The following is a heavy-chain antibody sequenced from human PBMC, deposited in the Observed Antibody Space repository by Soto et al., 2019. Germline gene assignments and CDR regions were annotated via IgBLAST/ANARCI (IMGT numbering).Heavy chain of an antibody. Sequence: KPSETLSLTCTVSGGSISSGDYYLTWIRQSPGKGLEGIGYIYYTGSTFYSPSLKSRVTISLDTSENQLSLDMNSVTAEDTAVYFCARVSGHNTGYYSVYFMDVWGPGTTVT. CDR2: IYYTGST. J-gene: IGHJ6*01. V-gene: IGHV4-30-4*01. CDR3: ARVSGHNTGYYSVYFMDV. D-gene: IGHD5-18*01. CDR1: GGSISSGDYY.